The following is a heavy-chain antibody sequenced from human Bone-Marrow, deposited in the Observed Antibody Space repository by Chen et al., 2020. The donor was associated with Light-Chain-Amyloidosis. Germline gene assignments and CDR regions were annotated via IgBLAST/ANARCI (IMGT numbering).Heavy chain of an antibody. CDR3: ARRRDGYNFDY. Sequence: VKKPGESLKISCKGSGYTFPNYWIGWVRQMPGRGLEWMGVIYPDDSDARYSPSFEGQVTISADKSITTAYLQWRSLKASDTAMYYCARRRDGYNFDYWGQGTLVTVSS. CDR1: GYTFPNYW. V-gene: IGHV5-51*01. J-gene: IGHJ4*02. D-gene: IGHD5-12*01. CDR2: IYPDDSDA.